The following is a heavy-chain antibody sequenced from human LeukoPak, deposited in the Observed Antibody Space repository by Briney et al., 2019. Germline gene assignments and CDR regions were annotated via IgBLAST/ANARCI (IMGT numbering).Heavy chain of an antibody. Sequence: ASVKVSCKASGYTFTGYYMHWVRQAPGQGPEWMGWINPNSGGTNYAQKFQGRVTMTRDTSISTAYMELSRLRSDDTAVYYCARSPLWFGELYSDYWGQGTLVTVSS. D-gene: IGHD3-10*01. CDR2: INPNSGGT. V-gene: IGHV1-2*02. CDR3: ARSPLWFGELYSDY. J-gene: IGHJ4*02. CDR1: GYTFTGYY.